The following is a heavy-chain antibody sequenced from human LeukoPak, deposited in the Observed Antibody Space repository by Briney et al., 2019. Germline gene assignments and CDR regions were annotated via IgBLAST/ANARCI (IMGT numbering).Heavy chain of an antibody. D-gene: IGHD2-2*02. V-gene: IGHV3-23*01. CDR3: AKDGCTSTTCYINC. CDR1: GFTFSDYA. J-gene: IGHJ4*02. CDR2: IGGSGGST. Sequence: GGSLRLSCAASGFTFSDYAMSWVRQAPGKGLEWVSAIGGSGGSTYYADSVKGRFTISRDDSKNTLYLQMNSLRAEDTAVYYCAKDGCTSTTCYINCWGQGTLVTVSS.